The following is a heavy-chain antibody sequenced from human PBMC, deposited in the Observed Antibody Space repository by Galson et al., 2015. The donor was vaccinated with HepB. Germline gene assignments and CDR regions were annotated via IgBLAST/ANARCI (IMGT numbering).Heavy chain of an antibody. D-gene: IGHD2-15*01. CDR2: INPNSGDT. CDR1: GYTFTGYY. V-gene: IGHV1-2*06. CDR3: ARLGYCSGGSCFSYAFDI. Sequence: SVKVSCKASGYTFTGYYIHWVRQAPGQGLEWMGRINPNSGDTNYAQRFHGRVTMTRDTSISTAYMELNRLRSDDTALYYCARLGYCSGGSCFSYAFDIWGQGTMVTVSS. J-gene: IGHJ3*02.